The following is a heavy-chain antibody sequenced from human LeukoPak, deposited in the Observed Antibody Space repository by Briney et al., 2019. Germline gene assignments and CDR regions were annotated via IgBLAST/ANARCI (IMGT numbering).Heavy chain of an antibody. Sequence: GGSLRLSCAASGFSFSSYNMNWVRQAPGKGLEWVSSISTSSRYLYYADSVKGRFTISRDNAKNSLYLQMNSLRAEDTAVYYCAKGGNRITMIVVVINPSFDYWGQGTLVTVSS. CDR2: ISTSSRYL. J-gene: IGHJ4*02. CDR1: GFSFSSYN. D-gene: IGHD3-22*01. CDR3: AKGGNRITMIVVVINPSFDY. V-gene: IGHV3-21*04.